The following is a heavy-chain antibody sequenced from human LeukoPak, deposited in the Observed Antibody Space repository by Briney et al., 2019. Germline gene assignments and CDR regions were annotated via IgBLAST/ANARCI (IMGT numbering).Heavy chain of an antibody. J-gene: IGHJ6*03. Sequence: GGSLRLSCAASGFTFSSYSMNWVRQAPGKGLEWVSYISSSSSTIYYADSVKGRFTISRDNAKNSLYLQMNSLRAEDTAVYYCARGGYSYGYRDDYYYYMDVWGKGTTVTVFS. D-gene: IGHD5-18*01. CDR3: ARGGYSYGYRDDYYYYMDV. CDR2: ISSSSSTI. CDR1: GFTFSSYS. V-gene: IGHV3-48*01.